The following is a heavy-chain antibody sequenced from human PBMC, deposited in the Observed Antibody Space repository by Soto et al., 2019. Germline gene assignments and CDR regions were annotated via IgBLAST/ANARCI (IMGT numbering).Heavy chain of an antibody. Sequence: EVQLVESGGGLVQPGGSLRLSCAASGFTVSSNYMSWVRQAPGKGLEWFPGIYSGGSTYYADSVKGSFTISRDNSRNTLYLKMNSPRAEDAAVYYFAREERGNWNRLGVGYYVDYLDVWGKGTTVTVAS. D-gene: IGHD1-20*01. CDR1: GFTVSSNY. J-gene: IGHJ6*03. CDR3: AREERGNWNRLGVGYYVDYLDV. CDR2: IYSGGST. V-gene: IGHV3-66*01.